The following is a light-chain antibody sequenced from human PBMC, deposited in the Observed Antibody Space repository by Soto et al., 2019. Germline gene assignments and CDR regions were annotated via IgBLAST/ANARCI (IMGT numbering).Light chain of an antibody. CDR3: HQYHGWPWT. CDR1: QSVSSSY. V-gene: IGKV3-15*01. CDR2: GAS. Sequence: ENVLTQSAGTLSLSPGERATLSCRASQSVSSSYLAWYQHKPGQAPRFLIYGASTRATGVPARFSGSGSGTEFTLTITGLQSEDSAIYYCHQYHGWPWTFGQRTKVDIK. J-gene: IGKJ1*01.